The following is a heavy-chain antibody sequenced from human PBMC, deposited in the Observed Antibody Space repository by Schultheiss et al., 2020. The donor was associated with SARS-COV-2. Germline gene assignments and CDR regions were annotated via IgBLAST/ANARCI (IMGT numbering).Heavy chain of an antibody. CDR2: ISGSGGST. V-gene: IGHV3-23*01. CDR3: AKYYYDSSGYYYFDY. CDR1: GFTFSSYG. Sequence: GGSLRLSCAASGFTFSSYGMHWVRQAPGKGLEWVSAISGSGGSTYYADSVKGRFTISRDNSKNTLYLQMNSLRAEDTAVYYCAKYYYDSSGYYYFDYWGQGTLVTVSS. J-gene: IGHJ4*02. D-gene: IGHD3-22*01.